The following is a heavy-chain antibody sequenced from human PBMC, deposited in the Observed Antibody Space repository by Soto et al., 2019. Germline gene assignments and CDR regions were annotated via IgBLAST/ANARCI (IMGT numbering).Heavy chain of an antibody. CDR3: AKEKGGFCYGDGAFDI. Sequence: DVHLVESGGGFIQPGRSLRLSCAASGFTFDDYAMDWVRQAPGKGLEWVSGISWNSDTVGYADSVKGRFTISRDNAKNSLSLQMNSLRAEDTALYYCAKEKGGFCYGDGAFDIWGQGTMVTVSS. D-gene: IGHD5-18*01. CDR1: GFTFDDYA. J-gene: IGHJ3*02. CDR2: ISWNSDTV. V-gene: IGHV3-9*01.